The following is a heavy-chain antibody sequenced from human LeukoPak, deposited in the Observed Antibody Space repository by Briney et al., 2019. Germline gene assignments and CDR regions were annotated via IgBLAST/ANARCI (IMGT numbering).Heavy chain of an antibody. CDR3: AKDRRSSSWYYFDY. CDR1: GFTFSSYA. CDR2: ISYDGSNK. D-gene: IGHD6-13*01. V-gene: IGHV3-30-3*01. J-gene: IGHJ4*02. Sequence: GGSLRLSCAASGFTFSSYAMHWVRQAPGKGLEWVAVISYDGSNKYYADSVKGRFTISRDNSKNTLYLQMNSLRAEGTAVYYCAKDRRSSSWYYFDYWGQGTLVTVSS.